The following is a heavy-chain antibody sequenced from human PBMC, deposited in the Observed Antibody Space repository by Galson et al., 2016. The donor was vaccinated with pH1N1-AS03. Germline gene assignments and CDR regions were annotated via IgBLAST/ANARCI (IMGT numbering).Heavy chain of an antibody. D-gene: IGHD3-16*01. CDR3: AREPWGSTQGEY. V-gene: IGHV3-53*01. Sequence: LRLSCAVSGLSVAKNYMSWVRQAPGKGLEWVSVIYGGGDTFYADSVKGRFTISRDNSKNTVYLQMNSLRVEDTAVYYCAREPWGSTQGEYWGQGTLVTVSS. J-gene: IGHJ4*02. CDR2: IYGGGDT. CDR1: GLSVAKNY.